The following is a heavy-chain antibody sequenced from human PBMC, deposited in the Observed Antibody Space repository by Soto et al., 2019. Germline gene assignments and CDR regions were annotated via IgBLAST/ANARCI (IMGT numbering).Heavy chain of an antibody. V-gene: IGHV3-7*03. D-gene: IGHD3-22*01. CDR3: ARIGYYDSSPFDY. CDR1: GFTFNRYW. J-gene: IGHJ4*02. CDR2: IKKDGSEQ. Sequence: GGSLRLSCAASGFTFNRYWMSWVRQAPGKGLEWVANIKKDGSEQYYVDSVKGRFTVSRDNAKNSLTLQMSGLRAEDTAVYYCARIGYYDSSPFDYWGQGTLVTVSS.